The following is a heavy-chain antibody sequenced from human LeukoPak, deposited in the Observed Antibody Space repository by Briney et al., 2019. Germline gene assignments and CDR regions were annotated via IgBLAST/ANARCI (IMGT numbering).Heavy chain of an antibody. CDR1: GGNFSGYA. CDR2: IIPIFGTA. D-gene: IGHD2-15*01. V-gene: IGHV1-69*06. Sequence: ASVKVSCKASGGNFSGYAISWVRQAPRQGLEWTGAIIPIFGTANYAQKFQGRVTITADKSTSTAYMELSSLRSEDTAVYYCATSPWVVAATLGLNWFDPWGQGTLVTVSS. CDR3: ATSPWVVAATLGLNWFDP. J-gene: IGHJ5*02.